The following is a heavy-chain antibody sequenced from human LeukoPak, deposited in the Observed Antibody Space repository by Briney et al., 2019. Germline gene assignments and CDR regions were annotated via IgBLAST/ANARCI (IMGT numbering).Heavy chain of an antibody. V-gene: IGHV3-20*04. CDR1: GFTFDDYG. CDR3: ARDVYGDQGFGDAFDI. J-gene: IGHJ3*02. Sequence: GGSLRLSCGASGFTFDDYGMSWVRQAPGKGLEWVSGINWNGGSTGYADSVKGRFTISRDNAKNSLYLQMNSLRAEDTALYYCARDVYGDQGFGDAFDIWGQGTLVTVSS. CDR2: INWNGGST. D-gene: IGHD4-17*01.